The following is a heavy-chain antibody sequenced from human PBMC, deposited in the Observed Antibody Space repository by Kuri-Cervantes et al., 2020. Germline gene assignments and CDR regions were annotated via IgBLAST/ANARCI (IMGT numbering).Heavy chain of an antibody. V-gene: IGHV3-7*04. CDR1: GFTLSCHW. Sequence: GESLVISCATAGFTLSCHWMSWVRQAPGKGLEGVANIKQDGSEKYYVASVKGRFTISRDNAENSLYLQMNNLRDDDTSIYYCARIPGRVWVQDYWGQGTLVTVSS. J-gene: IGHJ4*02. D-gene: IGHD1-26*01. CDR2: IKQDGSEK. CDR3: ARIPGRVWVQDY.